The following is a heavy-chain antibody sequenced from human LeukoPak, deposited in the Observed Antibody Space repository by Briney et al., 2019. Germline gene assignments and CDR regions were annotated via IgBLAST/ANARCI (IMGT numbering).Heavy chain of an antibody. CDR1: GFSLSTSGVG. V-gene: IGHV2-5*01. J-gene: IGHJ4*02. CDR2: IYWNDDK. Sequence: SGPTLVKPTQTLTLTCTFSGFSLSTSGVGVGWIRQPPGKALEWLALIYWNDDKRYSPSLKSRLTITKDTSKTQVVLTMTDMDPVNTATYYCAKRYASAWFGYWGQGTLVTVSS. CDR3: AKRYASAWFGY. D-gene: IGHD2-2*01.